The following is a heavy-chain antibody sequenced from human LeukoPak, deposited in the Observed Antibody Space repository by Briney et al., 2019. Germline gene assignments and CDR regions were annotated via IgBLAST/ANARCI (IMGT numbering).Heavy chain of an antibody. CDR3: AREWLRFAWAFDI. CDR2: IRYDGSNK. D-gene: IGHD5-12*01. CDR1: GSTFSAYG. Sequence: PGGSLRLSCAASGSTFSAYGMHWVRQAPGKGLEWVTFIRYDGSNKYYADSVKGRFTISRDKSKSTLYLQMNSLRAEDTALYYCAREWLRFAWAFDIWGQGTMVTVSS. J-gene: IGHJ3*02. V-gene: IGHV3-30*02.